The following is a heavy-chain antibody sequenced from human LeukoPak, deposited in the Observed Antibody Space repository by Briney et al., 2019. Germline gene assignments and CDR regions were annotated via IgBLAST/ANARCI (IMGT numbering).Heavy chain of an antibody. D-gene: IGHD5-12*01. CDR3: ARSGLVAADAFDI. CDR1: GYTFTSYY. Sequence: ASAKVSCKASGYTFTSYYMHWVRQAPGQGLEWMGIINPSGGSTSYAQKFQGRVTMTRDTSTSTVYMELSSLRSEDTAVYYCARSGLVAADAFDIWGQGTMVTVSS. CDR2: INPSGGST. J-gene: IGHJ3*02. V-gene: IGHV1-46*01.